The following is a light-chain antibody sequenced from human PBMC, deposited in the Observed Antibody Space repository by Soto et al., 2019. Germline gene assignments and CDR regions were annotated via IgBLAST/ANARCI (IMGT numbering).Light chain of an antibody. CDR3: CSYAGQYTFV. CDR1: SGVVGAYNY. Sequence: QSAVTQRRSVSGSPGQSVTFSCTGTSGVVGAYNYVSWYQHHPGNAPKLMIYDVDKRPSGVPDRFSGSKSGNTASLTISGLRAEDEADYYCCSYAGQYTFVFGTGTKLTVL. V-gene: IGLV2-11*01. J-gene: IGLJ1*01. CDR2: DVD.